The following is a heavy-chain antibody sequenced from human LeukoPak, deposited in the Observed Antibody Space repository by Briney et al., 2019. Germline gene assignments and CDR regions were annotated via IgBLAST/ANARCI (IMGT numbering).Heavy chain of an antibody. J-gene: IGHJ6*02. CDR1: GASISRSSYY. CDR2: FYYSGST. CDR3: ARDRGSHNEFFFYHYGIDV. Sequence: SETLSLTCTVSGASISRSSYYWGWIRQPPGKGLEWIGSFYYSGSTYYNPSLKSRVTISVDSSKNQFTLKLSSVTAADTAVYYCARDRGSHNEFFFYHYGIDVWGQGTTATVSS. D-gene: IGHD1-26*01. V-gene: IGHV4-39*06.